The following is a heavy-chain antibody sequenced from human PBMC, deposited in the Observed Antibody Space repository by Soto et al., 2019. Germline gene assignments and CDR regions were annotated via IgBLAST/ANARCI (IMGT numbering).Heavy chain of an antibody. V-gene: IGHV4-59*01. CDR2: IYYSGST. J-gene: IGHJ4*02. CDR1: GGSISSYY. Sequence: TLSLTCTVSGGSISSYYWSWIRQPPGKGLEWIGYIYYSGSTNYNPSLKSRVTISVDTSKNQFSLKLSSVTAADTAVYYCARLPSGYDSVYWGQGTLVTVSS. D-gene: IGHD5-12*01. CDR3: ARLPSGYDSVY.